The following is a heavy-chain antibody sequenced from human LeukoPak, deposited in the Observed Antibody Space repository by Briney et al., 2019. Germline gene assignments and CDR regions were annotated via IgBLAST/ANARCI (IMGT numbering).Heavy chain of an antibody. CDR1: GSSINSLYY. V-gene: IGHV4-38-2*01. Sequence: SETLSLTCAVSGSSINSLYYWGWIRQPPGTGPEWIGSVFRTGNAYYNPSLKSRVTISVDASKNQFSLNLKSATAADTAVYYCARARLPHGVTIHYWGQGTLVTVSS. CDR3: ARARLPHGVTIHY. CDR2: VFRTGNA. J-gene: IGHJ4*02. D-gene: IGHD3-3*01.